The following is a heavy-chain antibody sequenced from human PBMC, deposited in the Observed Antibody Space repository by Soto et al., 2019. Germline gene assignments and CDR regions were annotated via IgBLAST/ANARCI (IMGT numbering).Heavy chain of an antibody. CDR1: GGSISSSSYY. J-gene: IGHJ3*02. CDR2: IYYSGST. V-gene: IGHV4-39*01. D-gene: IGHD6-13*01. Sequence: SETLSLTCTVSGGSISSSSYYWGWIRQPPGKGLEWIGSIYYSGSTYYNPSLKSRVTISVDTSKNQFSLKLSSVTAADTAVYYCARPGWAAAGELGDAFDIWGQGTMVTVSS. CDR3: ARPGWAAAGELGDAFDI.